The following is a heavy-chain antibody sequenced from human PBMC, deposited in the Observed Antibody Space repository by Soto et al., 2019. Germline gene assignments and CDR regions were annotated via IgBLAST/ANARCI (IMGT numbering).Heavy chain of an antibody. CDR2: NYYSGIT. J-gene: IGHJ6*02. CDR3: ARAGGYSRTTPNPRAYDMDV. Sequence: PSETLSLTCTVSGGSISSGGYYWTWIRQHPWKGLEWIGYNYYSGITYYNPSLKSRVTISLDTSKNQFSLKLSSVTAEDTAVYYCARAGGYSRTTPNPRAYDMDVWGQGTTVTVSS. D-gene: IGHD6-13*01. CDR1: GGSISSGGYY. V-gene: IGHV4-31*03.